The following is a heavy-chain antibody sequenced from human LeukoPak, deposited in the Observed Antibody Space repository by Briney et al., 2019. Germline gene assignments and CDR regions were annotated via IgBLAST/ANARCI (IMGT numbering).Heavy chain of an antibody. CDR1: GYTFTSYD. CDR2: MNPNSGNT. CDR3: AREVRHDYGGSWYYYYMDV. D-gene: IGHD4-23*01. V-gene: IGHV1-8*03. J-gene: IGHJ6*03. Sequence: ASVKVSCKASGYTFTSYDINWVRQATGQGLEWMGWMNPNSGNTGYAQKFQGRVTITRNTSISTAYMVLSSLRSEDTAVYYCAREVRHDYGGSWYYYYMDVWGKGTTVTVSS.